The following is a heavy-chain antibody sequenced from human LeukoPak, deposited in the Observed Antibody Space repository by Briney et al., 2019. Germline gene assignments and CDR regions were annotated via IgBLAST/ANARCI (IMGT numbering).Heavy chain of an antibody. CDR3: ARAFQGSGGMDV. D-gene: IGHD3-10*01. V-gene: IGHV1-69*10. J-gene: IGHJ6*02. CDR1: GGTFSSYA. CDR2: IIPILGIA. Sequence: PKASVKVSCKASGGTFSSYAISWVRQAPGQGLEWMGGIIPILGIANYAQKFQGRVTITADKSTSTAYMELSSLRSEDTAVYYCARAFQGSGGMDVWGQGTTVTVSS.